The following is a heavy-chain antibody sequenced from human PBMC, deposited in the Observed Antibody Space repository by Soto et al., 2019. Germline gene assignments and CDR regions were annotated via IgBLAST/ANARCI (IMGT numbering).Heavy chain of an antibody. Sequence: GSLRLSCAASGFTFSSYGMHWVRQAPGKGLEWVAVISYDGSNKYYADSVKGRFTISRDNSKNTLYLQMNSLRAEDTAVYYCAKDVAPRGSHYFSDMDVWGQGTTVTVSS. CDR2: ISYDGSNK. CDR3: AKDVAPRGSHYFSDMDV. CDR1: GFTFSSYG. J-gene: IGHJ6*02. V-gene: IGHV3-30*18. D-gene: IGHD2-21*01.